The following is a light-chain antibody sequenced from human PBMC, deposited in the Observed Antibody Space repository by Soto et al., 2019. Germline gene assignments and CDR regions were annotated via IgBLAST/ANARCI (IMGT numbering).Light chain of an antibody. J-gene: IGKJ1*01. CDR1: QSISSR. CDR2: DAS. V-gene: IGKV1-5*01. CDR3: QQYNSYSRT. Sequence: DIQMTQSPSTLSASVGDRVTITCRASQSISSRLAWYQQKPGKAPKLLIYDASSLESGVPSRFSGSGSGTEFTLTISSLQPDDFATYYRQQYNSYSRTFGQGTKEDIK.